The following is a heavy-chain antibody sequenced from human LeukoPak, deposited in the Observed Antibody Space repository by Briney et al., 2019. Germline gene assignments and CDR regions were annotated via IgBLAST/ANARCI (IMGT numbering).Heavy chain of an antibody. CDR3: ASAMVGATRAYFDF. CDR1: GYTFTSYY. D-gene: IGHD1-26*01. J-gene: IGHJ4*02. CDR2: INHSGGST. Sequence: ASVNVSCKASGYTFTSYYMHWVRQTPGQGLEWMGIINHSGGSTSYAQKSQGRATMTRDMSRSTVSMELSSLRSEDTAVYYCASAMVGATRAYFDFWGQGTLVTVSS. V-gene: IGHV1-46*01.